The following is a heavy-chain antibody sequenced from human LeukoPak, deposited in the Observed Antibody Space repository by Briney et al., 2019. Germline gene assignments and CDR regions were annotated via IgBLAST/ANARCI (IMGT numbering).Heavy chain of an antibody. J-gene: IGHJ4*02. CDR2: IYYSGST. CDR1: GGSISSSSYY. D-gene: IGHD6-13*01. CDR3: ARHDGAAGPFDY. Sequence: PSETLSLTCTVSGGSISSSSYYWGWIRQPPGKGLEWIGSIYYSGSTYYNPSLKSRVTISVDTSKDQFSLKLSSVTAADTAVYYCARHDGAAGPFDYWGQGTLVTVSS. V-gene: IGHV4-39*01.